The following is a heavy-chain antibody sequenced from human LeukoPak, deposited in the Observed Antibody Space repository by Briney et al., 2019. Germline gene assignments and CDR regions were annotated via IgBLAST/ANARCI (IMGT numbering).Heavy chain of an antibody. J-gene: IGHJ4*02. Sequence: ASVKVSCKASGYTFTSHGISWVRQAPGQGLEWMGWINTYIGNTNYAQKFQGRVTMTRDMSTSTVYMELSSLRSEDTAVYYCARAYDSSGYYFTGFDYWGQGTLVTVSS. D-gene: IGHD3-22*01. V-gene: IGHV1-18*01. CDR3: ARAYDSSGYYFTGFDY. CDR2: INTYIGNT. CDR1: GYTFTSHG.